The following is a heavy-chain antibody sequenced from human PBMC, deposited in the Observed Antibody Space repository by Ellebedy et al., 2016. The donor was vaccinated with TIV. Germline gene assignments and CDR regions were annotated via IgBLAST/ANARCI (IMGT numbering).Heavy chain of an antibody. CDR3: ARLPGVTYPPPYSDY. D-gene: IGHD3-10*01. Sequence: GESLKISCKGSGYTFTTHWIAWVRQMPGKGLEWMGIIYPGDSDTRYSPSFQGQVTISADKSISTAYLQWSSLKASDTAIYYCARLPGVTYPPPYSDYWGQGTQVTVST. J-gene: IGHJ4*02. CDR2: IYPGDSDT. CDR1: GYTFTTHW. V-gene: IGHV5-51*01.